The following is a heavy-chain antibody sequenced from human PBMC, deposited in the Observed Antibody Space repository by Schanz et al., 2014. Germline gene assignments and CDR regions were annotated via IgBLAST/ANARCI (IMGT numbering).Heavy chain of an antibody. CDR3: AKDDDSGGAFDC. CDR2: IIPILGIT. CDR1: GGTFSSYT. D-gene: IGHD3-10*01. V-gene: IGHV1-69*04. J-gene: IGHJ4*02. Sequence: QVQLVQSGAEVKKPGSSVKVSCKASGGTFSSYTFNWVRQSPGQGLEWMGRIIPILGITNYAQEFQGRVSITADSSTTTAYLELSSLTSEDAAVYYCAKDDDSGGAFDCWGQGTQVTVSS.